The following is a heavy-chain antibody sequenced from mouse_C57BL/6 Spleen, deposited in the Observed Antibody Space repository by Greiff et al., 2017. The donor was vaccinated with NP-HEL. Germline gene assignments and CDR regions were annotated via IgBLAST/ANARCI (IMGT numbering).Heavy chain of an antibody. J-gene: IGHJ2*01. D-gene: IGHD2-1*01. CDR1: GFTFSSYG. Sequence: DVKLVESGGDLVKPGGSLKLSCAASGFTFSSYGMSWVRQTPDKRLEWVATISSGGSYTYYPDSVKGRFTISRDNAKNTLYMQLSSLKSEDTAMYYCARPGNYRYYFDYWGQGTTLTVSS. CDR2: ISSGGSYT. CDR3: ARPGNYRYYFDY. V-gene: IGHV5-6*02.